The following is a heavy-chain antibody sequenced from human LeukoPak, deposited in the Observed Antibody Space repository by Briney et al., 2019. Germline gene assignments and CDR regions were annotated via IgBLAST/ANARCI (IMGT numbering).Heavy chain of an antibody. Sequence: GGSLRLSCAASGFTFSSYSMNWVRQAPGKGLEWVSYISNSSSTIYYADSVKGRFTISRDNAKNSLYLQMNSPRAEDTAVYYCARDGVGWFGELSFIDYWGQGTLVTVSS. CDR3: ARDGVGWFGELSFIDY. D-gene: IGHD3-10*01. CDR2: ISNSSSTI. J-gene: IGHJ4*02. V-gene: IGHV3-48*04. CDR1: GFTFSSYS.